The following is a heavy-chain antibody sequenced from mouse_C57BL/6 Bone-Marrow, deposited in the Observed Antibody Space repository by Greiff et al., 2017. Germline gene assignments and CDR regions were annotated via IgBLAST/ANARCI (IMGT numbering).Heavy chain of an antibody. Sequence: EVQVVESGGGLVKPGGSLKLSCAASGFTFSDYGMHLVRQAPEKGLEWVAYISSGSSTIYYADTVKGRFTISRDNAKNTLFLQMTSLRSEDTAMYYCARCTIVKYFDVWGTGTTVTVSS. D-gene: IGHD2-5*01. CDR1: GFTFSDYG. CDR2: ISSGSSTI. CDR3: ARCTIVKYFDV. V-gene: IGHV5-17*01. J-gene: IGHJ1*03.